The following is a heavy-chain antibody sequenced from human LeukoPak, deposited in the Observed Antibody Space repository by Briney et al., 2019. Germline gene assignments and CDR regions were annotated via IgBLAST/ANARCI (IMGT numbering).Heavy chain of an antibody. CDR3: ARDLFRVAVAGTGDY. CDR2: ISSSSSTI. J-gene: IGHJ4*02. CDR1: GFTFSSYS. D-gene: IGHD6-19*01. V-gene: IGHV3-48*04. Sequence: QPGGSLRLSCAASGFTFSSYSMNWVRQAPGKGLEWVSYISSSSSTIYYADSVKGRFTISRDNAKNSLYLQMNSLRAEDTAVYYCARDLFRVAVAGTGDYWGQGTLVTVSS.